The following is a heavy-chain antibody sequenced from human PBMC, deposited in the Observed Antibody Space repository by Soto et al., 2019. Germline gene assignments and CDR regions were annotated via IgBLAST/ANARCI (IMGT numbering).Heavy chain of an antibody. D-gene: IGHD2-15*01. V-gene: IGHV3-64D*06. CDR2: ISSNGGST. CDR3: VEVXESIVVVVAATPGYFDY. CDR1: GFTFSSYA. Sequence: GGSLRLSCSASGFTFSSYAMHWVRQAPGKGLEYVSAISSNGGSTYYADSVTGRFTISRDNSKNTLYLQMSSLRAEDTAVYYCVEVXESIVVVVAATPGYFDYWGQGTLVTVSS. J-gene: IGHJ4*02.